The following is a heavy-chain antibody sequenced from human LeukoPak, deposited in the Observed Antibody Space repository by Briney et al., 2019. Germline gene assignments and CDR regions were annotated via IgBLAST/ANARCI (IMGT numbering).Heavy chain of an antibody. Sequence: SETLSLTCTVSGGSISSYYWSWIRQPAGKGLEWIGRIYTSGSTNYNPSLKSRVTMSVDTSKNQFSLKLSSVTAADTAVYYCARDVPYYYDSNGAFDIWGQGTMVTVSS. CDR3: ARDVPYYYDSNGAFDI. D-gene: IGHD3-22*01. V-gene: IGHV4-4*07. J-gene: IGHJ3*02. CDR2: IYTSGST. CDR1: GGSISSYY.